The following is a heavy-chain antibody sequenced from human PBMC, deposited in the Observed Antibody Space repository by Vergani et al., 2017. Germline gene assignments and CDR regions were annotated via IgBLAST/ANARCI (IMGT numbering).Heavy chain of an antibody. CDR1: GFAPTRHA. CDR3: VRGRGLCGGGWCYAESWDY. CDR2: ISFDGTNE. J-gene: IGHJ4*02. V-gene: IGHV3-30-3*01. Sequence: QGQLAGSGGGVVQPGTSLRLSCVVSGFAPTRHAMYWVCQAPRKGVEWVGGISFDGTNEYYPHLAEGRFTSSRVIGKNTLYLQVRNLRREDTGVYLCVRGRGLCGGGWCYAESWDYWGRGTLVTVSS. D-gene: IGHD2-2*01.